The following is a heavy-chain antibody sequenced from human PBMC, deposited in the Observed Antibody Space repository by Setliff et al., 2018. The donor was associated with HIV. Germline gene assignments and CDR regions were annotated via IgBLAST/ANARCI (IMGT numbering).Heavy chain of an antibody. D-gene: IGHD5-18*01. CDR1: GGSISSRNW. J-gene: IGHJ5*02. Sequence: SETLSLTCAVSGGSISSRNWWSWVRQPPGKGLEWIGEIYHSGSTNYNPSLKSRVTISVDKSKNQFSLKLISVTAADTAVYYCARRGKTENSYVLNWFDPWGQGSLVTVSS. CDR2: IYHSGST. CDR3: ARRGKTENSYVLNWFDP. V-gene: IGHV4-4*02.